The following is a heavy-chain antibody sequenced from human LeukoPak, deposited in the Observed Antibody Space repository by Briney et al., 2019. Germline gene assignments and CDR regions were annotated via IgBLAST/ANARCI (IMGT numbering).Heavy chain of an antibody. CDR1: GYSFTSYW. D-gene: IGHD6-6*01. Sequence: GESLKLSCKGSGYSFTSYWIGWVRQMPGEGLEWMGIIYPGDSDTRYSPSFQGQVTISADKSISTAYLQWSSLKASDTAMYYCASSSPRFNDAFDIWGQGTMVTVSS. J-gene: IGHJ3*02. CDR3: ASSSPRFNDAFDI. CDR2: IYPGDSDT. V-gene: IGHV5-51*01.